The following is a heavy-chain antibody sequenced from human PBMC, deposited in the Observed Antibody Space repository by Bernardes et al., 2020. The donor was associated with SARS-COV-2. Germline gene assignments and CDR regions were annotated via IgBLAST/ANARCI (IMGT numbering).Heavy chain of an antibody. CDR3: ATGRDYYNGD. J-gene: IGHJ3*01. V-gene: IGHV3-74*01. Sequence: VGSLRLSCAASGFTFTSYWIHWVRQAPGEGLVWVSRINTDGTNTNYADSVKGRFTVTRDNAKNTAYLQVNSLRVDDTAVYYCATGRDYYNGDWGQGTMVTVSS. D-gene: IGHD2-8*01. CDR2: INTDGTNT. CDR1: GFTFTSYW.